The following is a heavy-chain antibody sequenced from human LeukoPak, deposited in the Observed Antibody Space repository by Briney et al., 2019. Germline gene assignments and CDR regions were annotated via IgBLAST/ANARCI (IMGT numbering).Heavy chain of an antibody. D-gene: IGHD2-15*01. Sequence: GGSLRLSCAVSGVTFRNYWMSWVRQAPGKGLEWAANIDKEGNERSYVASVKGRFTISRDNAKNSLYLQMNSLGAEDTAMYYCALYCSSANCHDAFDIWGRGTMVTVSS. CDR1: GVTFRNYW. J-gene: IGHJ3*02. CDR2: IDKEGNER. V-gene: IGHV3-7*03. CDR3: ALYCSSANCHDAFDI.